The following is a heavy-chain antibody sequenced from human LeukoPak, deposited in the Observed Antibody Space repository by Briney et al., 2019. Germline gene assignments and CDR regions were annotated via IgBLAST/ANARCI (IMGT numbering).Heavy chain of an antibody. V-gene: IGHV1-2*02. CDR3: AREYYGSGSPKADWFDP. CDR2: INPNSGGT. D-gene: IGHD3-10*01. CDR1: GYTFTGYY. Sequence: ASVKVPCKASGYTFTGYYMHWVRQAPGQGLEWMGWINPNSGGTNYAQKFQGRVTMTGDTSISTAYMELSRLRSDDTAVYYCAREYYGSGSPKADWFDPWGQGTLVTVSS. J-gene: IGHJ5*02.